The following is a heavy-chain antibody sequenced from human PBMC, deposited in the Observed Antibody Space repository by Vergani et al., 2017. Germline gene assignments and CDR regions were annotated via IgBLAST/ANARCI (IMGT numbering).Heavy chain of an antibody. Sequence: QVQLVESGGGGVQPGRSLRLSCAASGFTFNQYGMHWVRQAPGKGLEWVAVTWYDGNNKQYADSVKGRFTISRDNSKSTMYLQMNSLRDEDTGVYYCARGLRLLYNRFDPWGQGTLVTVSS. CDR1: GFTFNQYG. D-gene: IGHD1-14*01. CDR3: ARGLRLLYNRFDP. J-gene: IGHJ5*02. V-gene: IGHV3-33*01. CDR2: TWYDGNNK.